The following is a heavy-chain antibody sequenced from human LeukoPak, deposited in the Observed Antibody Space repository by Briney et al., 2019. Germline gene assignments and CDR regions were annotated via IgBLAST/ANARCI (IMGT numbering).Heavy chain of an antibody. CDR1: GFTFTNYA. D-gene: IGHD6-19*01. J-gene: IGHJ6*02. Sequence: GGSLRLSCAASGFTFTNYAMSWVRQAPGKGLEWVSGISGSGGGTYYADSVKGRFTISRDNSKNTLYLQMNSPRAEDTAVYHCARDSSGGGGMDVWGQGTTVTVSS. CDR2: ISGSGGGT. CDR3: ARDSSGGGGMDV. V-gene: IGHV3-23*01.